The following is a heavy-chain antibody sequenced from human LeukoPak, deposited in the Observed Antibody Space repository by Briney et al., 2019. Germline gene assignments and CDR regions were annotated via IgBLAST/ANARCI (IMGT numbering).Heavy chain of an antibody. Sequence: GGSLRLSCAASGFTFSSYAMSWVRQAPGKGLEWVSAISGSGGSTYYADSVKGRYTISRDNSKNTLYLQMNSLRAEDTAVYYCAKDGRRTLGYCSSTSCYTDYWGQGTLVTVSS. J-gene: IGHJ4*02. CDR1: GFTFSSYA. CDR3: AKDGRRTLGYCSSTSCYTDY. V-gene: IGHV3-23*01. D-gene: IGHD2-2*02. CDR2: ISGSGGST.